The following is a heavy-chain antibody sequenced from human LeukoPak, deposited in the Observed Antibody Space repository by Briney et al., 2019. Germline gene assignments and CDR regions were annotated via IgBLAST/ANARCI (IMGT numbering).Heavy chain of an antibody. J-gene: IGHJ4*02. V-gene: IGHV3-48*01. CDR3: AREGSGSGVDY. CDR2: ISSSSSTI. CDR1: GFTFSSYS. Sequence: PGGSLRLSCAASGFTFSSYSMNWVRQAPGKGLEWVSYISSSSSTIYYADSVEGRFTISRDNAKNSLYLQMNSLRAEDTAVYYCAREGSGSGVDYWGQGTLVTVSS. D-gene: IGHD3-10*01.